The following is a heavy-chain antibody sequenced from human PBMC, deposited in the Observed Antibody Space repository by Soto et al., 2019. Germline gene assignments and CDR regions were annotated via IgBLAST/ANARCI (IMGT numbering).Heavy chain of an antibody. D-gene: IGHD3-16*01. CDR2: ISPYTGNT. CDR3: VMVDNYVTPTPQDV. V-gene: IGHV1-18*01. Sequence: QVQLVQSGDEVKKPGASVKVSCKASGYIFVNYGIAWVRQAPGQGLEWMGWISPYTGNTHSATKVQCRLTMTTDTSTSTADMDLGSLTSYDTAVYYCVMVDNYVTPTPQDVWGQGTTVTVSS. CDR1: GYIFVNYG. J-gene: IGHJ6*02.